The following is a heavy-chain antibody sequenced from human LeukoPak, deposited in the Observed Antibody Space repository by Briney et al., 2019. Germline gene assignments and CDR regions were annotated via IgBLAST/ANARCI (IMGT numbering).Heavy chain of an antibody. CDR3: AXDXIVVTAIWGGDY. D-gene: IGHD2-21*02. CDR1: GFTFSSYG. J-gene: IGHJ4*02. Sequence: GGSLRLSCAASGFTFSSYGMHWVRQAPGKGLEWVAFIRYDGSNKYYADSVKGRFTISRDNSKNTLYLQMNSLRTDDTAVYYCAXDXIVVTAIWGGDYWGQGTLVTVSS. CDR2: IRYDGSNK. V-gene: IGHV3-30*02.